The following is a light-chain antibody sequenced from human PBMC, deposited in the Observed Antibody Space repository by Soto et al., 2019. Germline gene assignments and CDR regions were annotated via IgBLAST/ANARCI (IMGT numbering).Light chain of an antibody. CDR1: ESVSSNF. V-gene: IGKV3-20*01. Sequence: EIVLTQSPGTLSLSPGERVTLSCWASESVSSNFLAWYQQKPGQAPRLLIYGASSRAAGIPDRFSGSGSGTDFTLTINRVEPEDFALYYCHQYGSPDTFGQGTKLEIK. CDR2: GAS. J-gene: IGKJ2*01. CDR3: HQYGSPDT.